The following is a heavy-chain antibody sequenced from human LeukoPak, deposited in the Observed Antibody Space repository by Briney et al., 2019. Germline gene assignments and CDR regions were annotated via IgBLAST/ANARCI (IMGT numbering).Heavy chain of an antibody. CDR1: GYTFTSYG. D-gene: IGHD3-22*01. CDR2: ISAYNGNT. CDR3: ARGTSYYDSSGYFLGYYYYYYMDV. Sequence: ASVKVSCKASGYTFTSYGISWVRQAPGQGLEWMGWISAYNGNTNYAQKLQGRVTMTTDTSTSTAYMELRSLRSDDTAVYYCARGTSYYDSSGYFLGYYYYYYMDVWGKGTTVTASS. V-gene: IGHV1-18*01. J-gene: IGHJ6*03.